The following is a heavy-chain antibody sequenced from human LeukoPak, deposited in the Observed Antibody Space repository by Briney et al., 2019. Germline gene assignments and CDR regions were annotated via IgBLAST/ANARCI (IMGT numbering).Heavy chain of an antibody. D-gene: IGHD1-1*01. J-gene: IGHJ4*02. CDR3: VRDVEL. V-gene: IGHV3-7*01. CDR1: GFTFSNFW. CDR2: INRDGSEK. Sequence: GGSLRLSCAASGFTFSNFWMGWARQGPEKGLQWVASINRDGSEKHPVDSVKGRFTISRDNAKNSVLLEMSSLRVGDTAVYYCVRDVELWGQGTLVTVSS.